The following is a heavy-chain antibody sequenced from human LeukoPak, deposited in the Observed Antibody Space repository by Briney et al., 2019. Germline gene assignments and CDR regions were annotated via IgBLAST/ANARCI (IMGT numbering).Heavy chain of an antibody. CDR1: GFTFSSYA. Sequence: GGSLRLSCAASGFTFSSYAMSWVRQAPGKGLEWVSGISGGGGRGGSTYYADSVKGRFTISRDSSKNTLYLQMNSLRVEDTAVYYCAKDDRGGYAFRWVFDYWGQGTLVTVSS. CDR3: AKDDRGGYAFRWVFDY. D-gene: IGHD5-12*01. V-gene: IGHV3-23*01. J-gene: IGHJ4*02. CDR2: ISGGGGRGGST.